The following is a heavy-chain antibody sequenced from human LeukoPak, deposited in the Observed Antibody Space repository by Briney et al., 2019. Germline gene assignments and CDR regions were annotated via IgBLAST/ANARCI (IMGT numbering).Heavy chain of an antibody. V-gene: IGHV1-69*05. J-gene: IGHJ4*02. CDR2: IIPIFGTA. Sequence: SVKVSCMASGGTFSSYAISWVRQAPGQGLEWMGRIIPIFGTANYAQKFQGRVTITTDESTSTAYMELSSLRSEDTAVYYCARDLRPSITIFGVVTPEYYFDYWGQGTLVTVPS. CDR3: ARDLRPSITIFGVVTPEYYFDY. CDR1: GGTFSSYA. D-gene: IGHD3-3*01.